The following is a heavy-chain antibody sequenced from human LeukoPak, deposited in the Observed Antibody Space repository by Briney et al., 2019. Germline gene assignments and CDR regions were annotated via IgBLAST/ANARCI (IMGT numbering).Heavy chain of an antibody. V-gene: IGHV4-4*02. CDR2: IYHSGST. CDR1: GGSIGSSNW. J-gene: IGHJ4*02. Sequence: SETLSLTCAVSGGSIGSSNWWSWVRQPPGKGLEWIGEIYHSGSTNYNPSLKSRVTISVDKSKNQFSLKLSSVTAADTAVYYCARVRGPLAAADYWGQGTLVTVSS. CDR3: ARVRGPLAAADY. D-gene: IGHD6-13*01.